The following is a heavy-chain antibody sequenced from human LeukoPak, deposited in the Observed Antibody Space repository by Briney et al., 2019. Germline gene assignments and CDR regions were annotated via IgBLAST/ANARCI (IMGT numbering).Heavy chain of an antibody. CDR2: IYNSEST. Sequence: PSETLSLTCTVSGGSLSSRSYYWGWIRQPPGKGLEWIGSIYNSESTYYNPSLKSRVTISVDTSKNQLSLKVSSVTAAGTAVYYCARVGYYYDSSGRHDAFDIWGQGTMVTVSS. CDR3: ARVGYYYDSSGRHDAFDI. D-gene: IGHD3-22*01. J-gene: IGHJ3*02. CDR1: GGSLSSRSYY. V-gene: IGHV4-39*07.